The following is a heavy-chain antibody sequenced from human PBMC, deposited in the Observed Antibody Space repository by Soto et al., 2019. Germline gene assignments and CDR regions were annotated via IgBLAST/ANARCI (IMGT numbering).Heavy chain of an antibody. J-gene: IGHJ5*02. CDR2: IDPSDSYT. Sequence: GESLKISCKGSGYSFTSYWISWVRQMPGKGLEWMGRIDPSDSYTNYSPSFQGQVTISADKSISTAYLQWSSLKASDTAMYYCARRGYCSGGSCYFGPWFDPWGQGTLVTVSS. CDR3: ARRGYCSGGSCYFGPWFDP. D-gene: IGHD2-15*01. V-gene: IGHV5-10-1*04. CDR1: GYSFTSYW.